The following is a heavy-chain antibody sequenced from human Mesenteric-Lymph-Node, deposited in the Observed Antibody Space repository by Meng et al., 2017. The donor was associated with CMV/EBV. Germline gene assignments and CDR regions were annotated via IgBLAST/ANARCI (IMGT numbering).Heavy chain of an antibody. Sequence: GESLKISCKASGFSFRSYAMSWVRRAPGRGLEWVSIIYSGKSSPKYADFVEGRFTISRDNSKSTLYLQMNSLRAEDTAEYYCAREECHLIYGPYASSSACYGLDVWGQGTTVTVSS. J-gene: IGHJ6*02. CDR2: IYSGKSSP. CDR3: AREECHLIYGPYASSSACYGLDV. V-gene: IGHV3-23*03. D-gene: IGHD6-6*01. CDR1: GFSFRSYA.